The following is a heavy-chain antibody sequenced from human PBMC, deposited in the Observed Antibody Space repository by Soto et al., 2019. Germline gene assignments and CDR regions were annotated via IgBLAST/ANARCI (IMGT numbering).Heavy chain of an antibody. CDR2: IWYDGSNK. D-gene: IGHD2-2*01. CDR1: GFTFNGYG. CDR3: ARDLSCTSTYCSSMGSDY. J-gene: IGHJ4*02. Sequence: QVQLVESGGGVVQPGRSLRLSCAASGFTFNGYGMHWVRQAPGKGLEWVAIIWYDGSNKYYADSVKGRFTISRDNSKNTLYLQMNTLRAEDTGVYYCARDLSCTSTYCSSMGSDYWGQGTLVTVSP. V-gene: IGHV3-33*01.